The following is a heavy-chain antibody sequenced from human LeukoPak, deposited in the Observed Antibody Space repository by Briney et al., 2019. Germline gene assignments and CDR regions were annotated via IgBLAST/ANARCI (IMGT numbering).Heavy chain of an antibody. CDR1: GYTFTGSY. J-gene: IGHJ2*01. Sequence: ASVKVSCKASGYTFTGSYMHWVRQAPGQGLEWMGWINPNSGGTNYEQKFQDRVTMTRDTSITTAYMELSRLRSDDTAVYYCARGVPATGTEGYWYFDLWGRGTLVTVSS. D-gene: IGHD6-13*01. CDR3: ARGVPATGTEGYWYFDL. CDR2: INPNSGGT. V-gene: IGHV1-2*02.